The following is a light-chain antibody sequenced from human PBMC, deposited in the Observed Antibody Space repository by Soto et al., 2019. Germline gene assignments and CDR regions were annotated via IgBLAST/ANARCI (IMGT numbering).Light chain of an antibody. Sequence: QTVVTQEPSFSVSPGGTVTLTCGLNSGSVSTSYYPSWYQQTPGHAPRTLIYSTNTRSSGVPDRFSGSILGNKAALTITGAQADDESDYYCVLYMGSGISVFGGGTKLTVL. CDR1: SGSVSTSYY. CDR2: STN. CDR3: VLYMGSGISV. J-gene: IGLJ2*01. V-gene: IGLV8-61*01.